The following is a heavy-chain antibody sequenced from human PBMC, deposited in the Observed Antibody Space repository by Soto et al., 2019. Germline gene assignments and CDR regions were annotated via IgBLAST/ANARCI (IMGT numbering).Heavy chain of an antibody. Sequence: QLQLQESGPGLVKPSETLSLTCTVSGGSISSSSYYWGWIRQPPGKGLEWIGSIYYSGSTYYNPSLKGRVTISVDTSKNQFSLKLSSVTAADTAVYYCARHAVRADYYFDYWGQGTLVTVSS. V-gene: IGHV4-39*01. CDR3: ARHAVRADYYFDY. CDR2: IYYSGST. CDR1: GGSISSSSYY. J-gene: IGHJ4*02. D-gene: IGHD3-10*01.